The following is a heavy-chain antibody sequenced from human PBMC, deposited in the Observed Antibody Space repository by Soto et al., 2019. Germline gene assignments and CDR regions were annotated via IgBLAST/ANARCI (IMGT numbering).Heavy chain of an antibody. D-gene: IGHD2-15*01. CDR3: ATDRGEIKGYSSGGSCPNGAFDI. V-gene: IGHV1-69*13. J-gene: IGHJ3*02. Sequence: ASVKVSCKASGGTFSSYAISWVRQAPGRGLEWMGGVIPIFGTANYAQKFQGRVTITADESTSTAYMELSSLRSEDPAVYYWATDRGEIKGYSSGGSCPNGAFDIWGQGTMVTVSS. CDR2: VIPIFGTA. CDR1: GGTFSSYA.